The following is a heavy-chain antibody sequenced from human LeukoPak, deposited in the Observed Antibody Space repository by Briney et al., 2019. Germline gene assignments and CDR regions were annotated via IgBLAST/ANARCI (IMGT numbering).Heavy chain of an antibody. CDR3: ARLTPPTGTTSFYDY. D-gene: IGHD1-7*01. CDR2: IYPGDSDT. V-gene: IGHV5-51*01. J-gene: IGHJ4*02. CDR1: GYSFTSYW. Sequence: GESLQISCKGSGYSFTSYWIGWVRQMPGKGLEWMGIIYPGDSDTRYSPSFQGQVTISADKSISTAYLQWSSLKASDTAMYYCARLTPPTGTTSFYDYWGQGTLVTVSS.